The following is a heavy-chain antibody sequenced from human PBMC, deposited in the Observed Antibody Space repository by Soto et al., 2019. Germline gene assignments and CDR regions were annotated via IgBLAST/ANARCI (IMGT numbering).Heavy chain of an antibody. D-gene: IGHD3-9*01. J-gene: IGHJ6*02. CDR3: ASQNYAIWTGLYYYGMDV. CDR2: ISAYNGNT. V-gene: IGHV1-18*01. CDR1: GYTFTSYG. Sequence: GASVKVSCKASGYTFTSYGISWVRQAPGQGLEWMGWISAYNGNTNYAQKLQGRVTMTTDTSTSTGYMELRSLRSDDTAVYYCASQNYAIWTGLYYYGMDVSGQGTTFTVSS.